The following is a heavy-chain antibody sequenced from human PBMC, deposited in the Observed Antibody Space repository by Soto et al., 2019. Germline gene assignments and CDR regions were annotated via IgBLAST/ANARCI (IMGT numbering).Heavy chain of an antibody. CDR1: GYSISSSNW. CDR2: IYYSGST. CDR3: ARSLGGVLVPAN. Sequence: QVQLQESGPGLVKPSDTLSLTCAVSGYSISSSNWWGWIRQPPGKGLEWIGYIYYSGSTYYNPSLKSRVXXXVXPSKNQFSLKLSPVTAVDTAVYYCARSLGGVLVPANWGQGTLVTVSS. V-gene: IGHV4-28*01. J-gene: IGHJ4*02. D-gene: IGHD2-2*01.